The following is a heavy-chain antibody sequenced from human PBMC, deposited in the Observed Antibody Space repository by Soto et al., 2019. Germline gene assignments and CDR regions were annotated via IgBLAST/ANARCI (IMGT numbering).Heavy chain of an antibody. D-gene: IGHD4-17*01. J-gene: IGHJ4*02. V-gene: IGHV3-23*01. CDR2: ISGSGGST. CDR1: GFTFSSYA. CDR3: AKDGIVVALAKLATVTTYSGYYFDY. Sequence: GGSLRLSCAASGFTFSSYAMSWVRQAPGKGLEWVSAISGSGGSTYYADSVKGRFTISRDNSKNTLYLQMNSLRAEDTAVYYCAKDGIVVALAKLATVTTYSGYYFDYWGQGTLVTVSS.